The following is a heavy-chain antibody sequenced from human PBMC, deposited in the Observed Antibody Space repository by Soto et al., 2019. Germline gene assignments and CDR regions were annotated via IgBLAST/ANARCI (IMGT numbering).Heavy chain of an antibody. J-gene: IGHJ4*02. V-gene: IGHV4-34*01. CDR1: GGSLNANY. CDR2: INHRGST. Sequence: SETLSLTCAVFGGSLNANYWSWVRQPPGKGLEWIGEINHRGSTNYNPSLKSRVAISIDTSKNQFSLRLTSVIAADTALYFCASARWDSWGRGTLVTVSS. CDR3: ASARWDS.